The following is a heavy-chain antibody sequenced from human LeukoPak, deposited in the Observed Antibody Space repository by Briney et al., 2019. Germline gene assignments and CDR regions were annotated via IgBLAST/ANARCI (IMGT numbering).Heavy chain of an antibody. CDR3: IADTAMGDSAFDY. D-gene: IGHD5-18*01. J-gene: IGHJ4*02. CDR1: GFSFSSYA. CDR2: ISYGGSNK. V-gene: IGHV3-30*04. Sequence: GRSLRLSCAASGFSFSSYARHWVCQAPGKGLEWVAVISYGGSNKYYADSVKGRFTISRDNSKNTLYLQMNSLRAEDTAVYYCIADTAMGDSAFDYWGQGTLVTVSS.